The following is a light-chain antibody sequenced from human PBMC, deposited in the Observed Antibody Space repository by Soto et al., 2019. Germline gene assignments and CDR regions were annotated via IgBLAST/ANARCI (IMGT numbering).Light chain of an antibody. Sequence: QSALTQPASVSGSPGQSITISCTGTSSDVDTYNYVSWYQQYPGKAPKLMIHDVSNRPSGVSNRFSGSKSGNTASLTISGLQAEDEAAYYCSSYTSSNTLGVFGGGTKLTVL. CDR2: DVS. CDR3: SSYTSSNTLGV. CDR1: SSDVDTYNY. V-gene: IGLV2-14*01. J-gene: IGLJ2*01.